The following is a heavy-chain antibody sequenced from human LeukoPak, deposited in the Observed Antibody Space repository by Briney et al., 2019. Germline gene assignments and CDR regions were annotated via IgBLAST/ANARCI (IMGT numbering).Heavy chain of an antibody. CDR1: GFIFSDYS. CDR2: ISSSSSYI. V-gene: IGHV3-21*01. J-gene: IGHJ4*02. D-gene: IGHD6-13*01. CDR3: ASAGYSSSWPPGY. Sequence: GGSLRLSCAASGFIFSDYSMSWVRQAPGKGLEWVSSISSSSSYIYYADSVKGRFTISRDNAKNSLYLQMNSLRAEDTAVYYCASAGYSSSWPPGYWGQGTLVTVSS.